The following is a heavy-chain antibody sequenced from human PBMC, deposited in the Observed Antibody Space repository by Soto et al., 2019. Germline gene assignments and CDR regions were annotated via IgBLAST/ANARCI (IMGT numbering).Heavy chain of an antibody. CDR1: GYSFTSYW. CDR2: IYPGDSDT. CDR3: ARRPLWFLDGMDV. J-gene: IGHJ6*02. Sequence: GESLKISCKGSGYSFTSYWIGWVRQMPGKGLEWTGIIYPGDSDTRYSPSFQGQVTISADKSISTAYLQWSSLKASDTAMYYCARRPLWFLDGMDVWGQGTTVTVSS. D-gene: IGHD3-10*01. V-gene: IGHV5-51*01.